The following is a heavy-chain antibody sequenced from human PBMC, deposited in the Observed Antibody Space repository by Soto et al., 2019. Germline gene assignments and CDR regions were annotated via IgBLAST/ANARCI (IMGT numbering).Heavy chain of an antibody. CDR2: IYSGGST. D-gene: IGHD6-13*01. CDR3: ARYGKISSSWALDY. V-gene: IGHV3-66*01. J-gene: IGHJ4*02. Sequence: GGSLRLSCAASGFTVSSNYMSWVRQAPGKGLEWVSVIYSGGSTYYADSVKGRFTISRDNSKNTLYLQMNSLRAEDTAVYYCARYGKISSSWALDYWGQGTLVTVSS. CDR1: GFTVSSNY.